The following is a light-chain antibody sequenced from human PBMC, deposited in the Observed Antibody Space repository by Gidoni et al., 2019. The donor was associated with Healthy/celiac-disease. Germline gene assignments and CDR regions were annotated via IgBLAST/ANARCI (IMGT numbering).Light chain of an antibody. J-gene: IGKJ2*01. V-gene: IGKV3-20*01. Sequence: EIVLPQSPGTLSLSPRERATLSCRASQSVSSSYLAWYQQKPGQAPRLLIYGASSRATGIPDRFSGSGSGTDFTLTISRLEPEDFAVYYCQQYGSSPGLYTFGQGTKLEIK. CDR2: GAS. CDR1: QSVSSSY. CDR3: QQYGSSPGLYT.